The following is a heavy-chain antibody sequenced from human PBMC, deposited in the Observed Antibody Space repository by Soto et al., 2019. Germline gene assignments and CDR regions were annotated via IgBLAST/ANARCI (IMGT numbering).Heavy chain of an antibody. CDR3: ARGVQLERHYDAFDI. V-gene: IGHV3-30-3*01. CDR1: GFTFSSYA. CDR2: ISYDGSNK. D-gene: IGHD1-1*01. Sequence: QVQLVESGGGVVQPGRSLRLSCAASGFTFSSYAMHWVRQAPGQGLEGVAGISYDGSNKYYADSVKGRFTISRDNSKNTLYLQMNSLRAEDTAVYYCARGVQLERHYDAFDIWGQGTMVTVSS. J-gene: IGHJ3*02.